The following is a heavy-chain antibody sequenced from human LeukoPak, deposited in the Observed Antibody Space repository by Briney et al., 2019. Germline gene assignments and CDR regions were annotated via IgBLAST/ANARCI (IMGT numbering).Heavy chain of an antibody. V-gene: IGHV3-53*01. CDR2: IYSGGST. J-gene: IGHJ6*02. Sequence: GGSLRLSCAASGFTVSSNYMSWVRQDPGKGLEWVSVIYSGGSTYYADSVKGRFTISRDNSKNTLYLQMNSLRAEDTAVYYCARGKTYYYDSSGSGGDYYGMDVWGQGTTVTVSS. CDR1: GFTVSSNY. D-gene: IGHD3-22*01. CDR3: ARGKTYYYDSSGSGGDYYGMDV.